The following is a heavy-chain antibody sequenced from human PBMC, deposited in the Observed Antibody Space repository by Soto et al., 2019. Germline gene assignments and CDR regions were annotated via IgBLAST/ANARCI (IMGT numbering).Heavy chain of an antibody. CDR3: ARPTVEYSSSRGYYYYGMDV. CDR2: IYYSGST. D-gene: IGHD6-6*01. J-gene: IGHJ6*02. V-gene: IGHV4-39*01. CDR1: GGSISSSSYY. Sequence: SETLSLTCTVSGGSISSSSYYWGWIRQPPGKGLEWIGSIYYSGSTYYNPSLKSRVTISVDTSKNQFSLKLSSVTVADTAVYYCARPTVEYSSSRGYYYYGMDVWGQGTTVTVSS.